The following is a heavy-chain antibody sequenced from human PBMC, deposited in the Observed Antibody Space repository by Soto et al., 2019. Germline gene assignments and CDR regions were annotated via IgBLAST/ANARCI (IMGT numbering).Heavy chain of an antibody. V-gene: IGHV1-69*13. D-gene: IGHD3-22*01. CDR3: ARGGSGYTWFNEF. CDR1: GGLFSSYP. CDR2: IIPVFQTA. J-gene: IGHJ4*02. Sequence: ASVKVSCKASGGLFSSYPISWVRQVPGQGLEWMGGIIPVFQTAYYTQRFQGRVTITADESTDTAYMELSSLRSEDTAIYYCARGGSGYTWFNEFWGQGTLVTVSS.